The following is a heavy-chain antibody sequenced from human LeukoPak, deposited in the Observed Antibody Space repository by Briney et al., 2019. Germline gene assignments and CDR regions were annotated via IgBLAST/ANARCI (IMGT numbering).Heavy chain of an antibody. J-gene: IGHJ4*02. D-gene: IGHD1-26*01. CDR2: IYTSGIT. CDR3: AREDAGGTYSFDY. CDR1: GFTVSSNF. Sequence: GGSLRLSCAVSGFTVSSNFMSWVRQAPGKGPEWVSVIYTSGITYYADSVRGRFTISRDNSKDTLYLQMDSLTAEDTAVYYCAREDAGGTYSFDYWGQGTLVTVSS. V-gene: IGHV3-66*01.